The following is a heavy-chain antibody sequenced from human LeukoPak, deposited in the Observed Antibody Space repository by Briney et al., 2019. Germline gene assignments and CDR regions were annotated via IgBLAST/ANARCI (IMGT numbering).Heavy chain of an antibody. CDR2: IYYSGST. Sequence: SETLSLTCTVSGGSISSSSYYWGWIRQPPGKGLEWIGSIYYSGSTYYNPSLKSRVTISTDTSKNQLSLQLTSVTAADTAVYYCARRGNQFDYWGQGTLVIVSS. D-gene: IGHD1-14*01. CDR1: GGSISSSSYY. CDR3: ARRGNQFDY. J-gene: IGHJ4*02. V-gene: IGHV4-39*01.